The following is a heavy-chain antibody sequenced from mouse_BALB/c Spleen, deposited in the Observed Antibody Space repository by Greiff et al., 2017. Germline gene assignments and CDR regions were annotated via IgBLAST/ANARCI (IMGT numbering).Heavy chain of an antibody. V-gene: IGHV1-4*02. CDR2: INPSSGYT. Sequence: VQLQQSAAELARPGASVKMSCKASGYTFTSYTMHWVKQRPGQGLEWIGYINPSSGYTEYNQKFKDKTTLTTDKSSSTAYMQLSSLTSEDSAVYYCARSSANWDVRCAYWGQGTLVTVSA. CDR3: ARSSANWDVRCAY. J-gene: IGHJ3*01. CDR1: GYTFTSYT. D-gene: IGHD4-1*01.